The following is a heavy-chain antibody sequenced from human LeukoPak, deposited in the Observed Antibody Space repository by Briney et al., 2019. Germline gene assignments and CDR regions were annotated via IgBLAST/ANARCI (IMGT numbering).Heavy chain of an antibody. CDR2: ISYDGSNK. V-gene: IGHV3-30*18. J-gene: IGHJ6*02. CDR3: AKELGDILSARRGYYYYGMDV. CDR1: GFTFNTYA. Sequence: PGGSLRLSCAASGFTFNTYAMSWVRQAPGKGLEWVAVISYDGSNKYYADSVKGRFTISRDNSKNTLYLQMNSLRAEDTAVYYCAKELGDILSARRGYYYYGMDVWGQGTTVTVSS. D-gene: IGHD3-9*01.